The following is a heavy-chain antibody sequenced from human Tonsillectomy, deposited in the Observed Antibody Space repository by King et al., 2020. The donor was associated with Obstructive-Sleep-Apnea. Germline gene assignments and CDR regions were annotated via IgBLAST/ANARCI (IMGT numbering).Heavy chain of an antibody. V-gene: IGHV3-30*04. J-gene: IGHJ4*02. CDR3: SRVQNPGEYQLLMGEY. D-gene: IGHD2-2*01. Sequence: VQLVESGGGVVQPGRSLRLSCAASGFTFSSYAMHWVRQAPGKGLEWVALISYDGNKKYYADSVKGRFTISRDHSKNTLYLQMNSLRTEDTAVYYCSRVQNPGEYQLLMGEYWGQGTLVTVSS. CDR1: GFTFSSYA. CDR2: ISYDGNKK.